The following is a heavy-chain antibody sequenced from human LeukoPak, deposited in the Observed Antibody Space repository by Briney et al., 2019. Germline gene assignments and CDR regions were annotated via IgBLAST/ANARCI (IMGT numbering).Heavy chain of an antibody. D-gene: IGHD2-2*01. Sequence: ASVKVSFKASGYTFTSYAMHWVRQAPGQRLEWMGWINAGNGNTKYSQKFQGRVTITRDTSASTAYMELSSLRSEDTAVYYCAREYEDIVVVPAGGYYGMDVWGKGTTVTVSS. CDR2: INAGNGNT. CDR3: AREYEDIVVVPAGGYYGMDV. J-gene: IGHJ6*04. V-gene: IGHV1-3*01. CDR1: GYTFTSYA.